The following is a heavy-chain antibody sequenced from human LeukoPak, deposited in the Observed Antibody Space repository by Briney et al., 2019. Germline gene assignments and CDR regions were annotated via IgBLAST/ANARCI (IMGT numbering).Heavy chain of an antibody. D-gene: IGHD2-2*01. CDR3: ARVVRCSSTSCYLLADY. CDR1: GGTFSSYA. V-gene: IGHV1-69*13. Sequence: SVKVSCKASGGTFSSYAISWVRQAPGQGLEWMGGIIPIFGTANYAQKFQGRVTITADESTSTAYMELSSLRSEDTAVYYCARVVRCSSTSCYLLADYWGQGTLVTVSS. CDR2: IIPIFGTA. J-gene: IGHJ4*02.